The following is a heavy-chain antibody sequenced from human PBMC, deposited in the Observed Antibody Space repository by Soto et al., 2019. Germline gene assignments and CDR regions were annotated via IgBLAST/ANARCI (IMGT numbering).Heavy chain of an antibody. CDR2: ISGGGDST. Sequence: GGSLRLSGAASGFTFSSYAMSWVRQSPGKGLEWISAISGGGDSTYYADSVKGRFTMSRDDSKNTLYLQMNSLKTEDTAVYYCSILAPYYYYSSGPQWLCHWGQGTLVTVSS. J-gene: IGHJ4*02. CDR3: SILAPYYYYSSGPQWLCH. D-gene: IGHD3-22*01. CDR1: GFTFSSYA. V-gene: IGHV3-23*01.